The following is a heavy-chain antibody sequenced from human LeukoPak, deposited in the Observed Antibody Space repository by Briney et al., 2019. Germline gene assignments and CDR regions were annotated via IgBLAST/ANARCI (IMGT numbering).Heavy chain of an antibody. V-gene: IGHV1-2*06. J-gene: IGHJ4*02. Sequence: ASVKVSCKASGYTFTGYYMHWVRQAPGQGLEWMGRINPNSGGTNYAQTFQGRVTMTGDTSITTAYLEVSSLRSDDTAVYYCACSRVGAPFDYWGQGTLVTVSS. D-gene: IGHD1-26*01. CDR2: INPNSGGT. CDR1: GYTFTGYY. CDR3: ACSRVGAPFDY.